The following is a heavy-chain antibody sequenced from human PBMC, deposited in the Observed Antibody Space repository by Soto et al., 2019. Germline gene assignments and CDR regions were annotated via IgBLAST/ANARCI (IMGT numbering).Heavy chain of an antibody. D-gene: IGHD3-22*01. CDR2: VSYDGSNQ. V-gene: IGHV3-30-3*01. CDR3: ARDRVYYYDNSGYYNFDY. CDR1: GFIFSDYA. J-gene: IGHJ4*02. Sequence: QVQLVESGGGVVQPGRSLRVSCAASGFIFSDYAMHWVRQAPGKGLEWVAVVSYDGSNQFYAESVKGRFTISRDSSKITLYLQMNNLREEDTAVYYCARDRVYYYDNSGYYNFDYWGQGTLVIVSS.